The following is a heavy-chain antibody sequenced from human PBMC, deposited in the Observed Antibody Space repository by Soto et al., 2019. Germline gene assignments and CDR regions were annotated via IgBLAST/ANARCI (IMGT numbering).Heavy chain of an antibody. Sequence: QVQLQESGPGLVKPSGTLSLTCAVSSGSISSSNWWSWVRQPPGKGLEWIGEIYHSGSTNYNPSLKSRVTISVDKSKNQLSLNLSSVTAADTAVYYCSTVWSAMGYFDYWGQGTLVTVSS. CDR1: SGSISSSNW. CDR2: IYHSGST. CDR3: STVWSAMGYFDY. D-gene: IGHD2-2*01. J-gene: IGHJ4*02. V-gene: IGHV4-4*02.